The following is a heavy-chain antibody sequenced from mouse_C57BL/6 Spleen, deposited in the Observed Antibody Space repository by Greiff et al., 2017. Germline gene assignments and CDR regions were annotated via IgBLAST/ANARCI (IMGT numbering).Heavy chain of an antibody. V-gene: IGHV1-50*01. D-gene: IGHD1-1*01. J-gene: IGHJ2*01. CDR3: ARSPPFITTNDYFDY. CDR1: GYTFTSYW. CDR2: IDPSDSYT. Sequence: QVHVKQSGAELVKPGASVKLSCKASGYTFTSYWMQWVKQRPGQGLEWIGEIDPSDSYTNYNQKFKGKATLTVDTSSSTAYMQLSSLTSEDSAVYYCARSPPFITTNDYFDYWGQGTTLTVSS.